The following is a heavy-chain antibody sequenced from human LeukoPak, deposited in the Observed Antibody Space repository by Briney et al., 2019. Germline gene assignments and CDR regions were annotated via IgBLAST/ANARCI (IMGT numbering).Heavy chain of an antibody. D-gene: IGHD6-19*01. V-gene: IGHV3-30-3*01. CDR3: ARVGYSSGWHFDY. CDR2: ISYDGSNK. Sequence: GGSLSLSCAASGFTFSSYAMHWVRQAPGKGLEWVAVISYDGSNKYYADSVKGRFTISRDNSKNTLYLQMNSLRAEDTAVYYCARVGYSSGWHFDYWGQGTLVTVSS. CDR1: GFTFSSYA. J-gene: IGHJ4*02.